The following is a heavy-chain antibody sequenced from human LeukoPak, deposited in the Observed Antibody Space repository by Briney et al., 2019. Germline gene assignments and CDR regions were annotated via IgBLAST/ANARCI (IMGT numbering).Heavy chain of an antibody. CDR3: ATDPGEWEPI. CDR1: GFTFSSYW. D-gene: IGHD1-26*01. CDR2: INSDGSST. J-gene: IGHJ3*02. Sequence: GGSLRLSCAASGFTFSSYWMHWVHQAPGKGLVWVSRINSDGSSTSYADSVKGRFTISRDNAKNTLYLQMNSLKIEDTAVYYCATDPGEWEPIWGQGTMVTVSS. V-gene: IGHV3-74*01.